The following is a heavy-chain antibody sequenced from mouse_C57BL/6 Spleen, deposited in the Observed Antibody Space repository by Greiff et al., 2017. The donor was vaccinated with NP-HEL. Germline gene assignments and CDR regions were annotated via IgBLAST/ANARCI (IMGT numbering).Heavy chain of an antibody. D-gene: IGHD2-4*01. Sequence: QVQLKQSGPGLVQPSQSLSITCTVSGFSLTSYGVHWVRQSPGKGLEWLGVIWSGGSTDYNAALISRLSISKDNSKSQVFFKMNSLQADDTAIYYCARDYYDYDRGYAMDYWGQGTSVTVSS. J-gene: IGHJ4*01. CDR1: GFSLTSYG. CDR3: ARDYYDYDRGYAMDY. CDR2: IWSGGST. V-gene: IGHV2-2*01.